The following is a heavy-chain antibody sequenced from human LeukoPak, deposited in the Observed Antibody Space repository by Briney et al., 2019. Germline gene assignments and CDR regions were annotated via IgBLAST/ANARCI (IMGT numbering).Heavy chain of an antibody. D-gene: IGHD6-13*01. V-gene: IGHV4-4*02. J-gene: IGHJ4*02. CDR2: MYLSGTT. CDR3: AKDASSSWYSPIDY. CDR1: GDSINSLDL. Sequence: PSGTLSLTCTVSGDSINSLDLWSWVRQPPGKGLEWIGEMYLSGTTHSNPSVKSRVTISIDKSKNQFFLNLSSVTAADTAVYYCAKDASSSWYSPIDYWGQGTLVTVSS.